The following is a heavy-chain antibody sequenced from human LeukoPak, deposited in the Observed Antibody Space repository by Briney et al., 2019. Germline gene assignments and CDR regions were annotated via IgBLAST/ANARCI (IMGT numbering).Heavy chain of an antibody. J-gene: IGHJ4*02. D-gene: IGHD5-18*01. CDR2: ISSSSSYI. V-gene: IGHV3-21*01. CDR1: GFTFSSYS. Sequence: GGSLRLSCAASGFTFSSYSMNWVRQAPGKGLEWVSSISSSSSYIYYADSVKGRFTISRDNAKNSLYLQMNSLRAEDTAVYYCARVENTWIQLWSIDYWGQGTLVTVSS. CDR3: ARVENTWIQLWSIDY.